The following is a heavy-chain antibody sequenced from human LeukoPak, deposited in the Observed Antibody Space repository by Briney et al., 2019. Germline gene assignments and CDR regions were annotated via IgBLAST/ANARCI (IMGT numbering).Heavy chain of an antibody. Sequence: PSETLSLTCTVSGGSISGYYWNWIRQPPGKGLEWIGYIYYSGNTNYNPSLKSRVTISLDTSKNQFSLKVSSVTAADTAVYYCARVFDSGSQAYFYYMDVWGKGTTVTISS. CDR2: IYYSGNT. J-gene: IGHJ6*03. D-gene: IGHD3-10*01. V-gene: IGHV4-59*01. CDR3: ARVFDSGSQAYFYYMDV. CDR1: GGSISGYY.